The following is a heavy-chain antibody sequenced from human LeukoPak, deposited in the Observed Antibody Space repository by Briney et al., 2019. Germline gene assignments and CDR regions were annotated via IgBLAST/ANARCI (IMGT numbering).Heavy chain of an antibody. V-gene: IGHV4-4*07. Sequence: SETLSLTCTVSGGSISSYYWSWIRQPAGKGLELIGRIYPSGSTNYNPSLKSRVTMSVDTSKNQFFLKLSSVTAADTAVYYCARAPTGTGGWNWFDPWGQGTLVTVSS. D-gene: IGHD1-1*01. CDR3: ARAPTGTGGWNWFDP. CDR2: IYPSGST. J-gene: IGHJ5*02. CDR1: GGSISSYY.